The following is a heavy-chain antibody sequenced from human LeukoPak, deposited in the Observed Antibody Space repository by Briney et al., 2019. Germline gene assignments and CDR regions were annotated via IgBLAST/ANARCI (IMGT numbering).Heavy chain of an antibody. CDR1: GGSISSSSYY. CDR2: IYYSGST. Sequence: PSETLSLTCTVSGGSISSSSYYWGWIRQPPGKGLEWIGSIYYSGSTYYNPSLKSRVTISVDTSKNQFSLKLSSVTAADTAVYYCARDFPDYDSSGYYHYFDYWGQGTLVTVSS. J-gene: IGHJ4*02. V-gene: IGHV4-39*07. CDR3: ARDFPDYDSSGYYHYFDY. D-gene: IGHD3-22*01.